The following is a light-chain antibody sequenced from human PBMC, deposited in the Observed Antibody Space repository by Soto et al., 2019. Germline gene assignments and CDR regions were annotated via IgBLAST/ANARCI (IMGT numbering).Light chain of an antibody. CDR2: DVS. CDR3: SSYTSSRGA. CDR1: SSDVGGYNY. V-gene: IGLV2-14*01. Sequence: QSALTQPASVSGSPGQSITISCTGTSSDVGGYNYVSWYQQHPGKAPKLMIYDVSNRPSGVSNRFSGSKSGNTASLTISGLQAEDEADYYCSSYTSSRGAFGTGTKVTVL. J-gene: IGLJ1*01.